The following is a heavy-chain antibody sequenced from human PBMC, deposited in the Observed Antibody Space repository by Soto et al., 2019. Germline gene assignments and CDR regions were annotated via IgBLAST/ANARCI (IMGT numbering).Heavy chain of an antibody. CDR2: ISYDGSNK. D-gene: IGHD5-18*01. CDR3: AKDLGYSYGSSLYDD. V-gene: IGHV3-30*18. CDR1: GFTFSSYG. J-gene: IGHJ4*02. Sequence: GGSLRLSCAASGFTFSSYGMHWVRQAPGKGLEWVAVISYDGSNKYYADSVKGRFTISRDNSKNTLYLQMNSLRAEDTAVYYCAKDLGYSYGSSLYDDWGQGTLVTVSS.